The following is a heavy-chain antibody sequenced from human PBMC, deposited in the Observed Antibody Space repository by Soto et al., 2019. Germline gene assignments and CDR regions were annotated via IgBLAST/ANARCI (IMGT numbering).Heavy chain of an antibody. D-gene: IGHD6-19*01. Sequence: EVQLLESGGGLVQPGGSLRLSCAASGFTFSSYSMSWVRQAPGKGLEWVSAISGSGGSTYYADSVKGRFTISRDNSKNTLYLQMNSLRAEDTAVYYCAKDSGSSGWGDYWGQGTLVTVSS. CDR2: ISGSGGST. J-gene: IGHJ4*02. V-gene: IGHV3-23*01. CDR1: GFTFSSYS. CDR3: AKDSGSSGWGDY.